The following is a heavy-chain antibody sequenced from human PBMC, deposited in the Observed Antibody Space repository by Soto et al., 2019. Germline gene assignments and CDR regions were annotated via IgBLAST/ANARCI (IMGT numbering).Heavy chain of an antibody. CDR3: ARVGRDYGDSIYYYGMDV. CDR2: LYDSGST. D-gene: IGHD4-17*01. V-gene: IGHV4-59*01. Sequence: SETLSLTCTVSGGSISSYYWSWIRQPPGKGLEWIGYLYDSGSTHYNPSLKSRVTISVDMSKTQFSLKLSSVTAADTAVYYCARVGRDYGDSIYYYGMDVWGQGTTVTVSS. CDR1: GGSISSYY. J-gene: IGHJ6*02.